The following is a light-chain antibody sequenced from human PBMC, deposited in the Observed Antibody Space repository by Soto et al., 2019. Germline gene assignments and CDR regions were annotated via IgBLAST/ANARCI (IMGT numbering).Light chain of an antibody. Sequence: EIVLTQSPGTLSLSPGVRASLFCRASQSVRSIFFSWYQQKRGQPPRLLIYGASSRATGIPDRFSGSGSGRYFTLTISRLEPDDFAVYFCQQYGDSPDTARWTFGQGTKVEIK. J-gene: IGKJ1*01. CDR2: GAS. V-gene: IGKV3-20*01. CDR3: QQYGDSPDTARWT. CDR1: QSVRSIF.